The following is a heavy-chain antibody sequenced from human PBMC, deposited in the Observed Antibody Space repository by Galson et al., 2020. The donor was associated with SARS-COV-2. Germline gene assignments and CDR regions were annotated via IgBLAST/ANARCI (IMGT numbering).Heavy chain of an antibody. CDR2: ISSSGSTI. J-gene: IGHJ4*02. Sequence: DYYMSWIRQAPGKGLEWVSYISSSGSTIYYADSVKGRFTISRDNAKNSLYLQMNSLRAEDTAVYYCARARSGITMIVVVITYFDYWGQGTLVTVSS. CDR1: DYY. D-gene: IGHD3-22*01. V-gene: IGHV3-11*01. CDR3: ARARSGITMIVVVITYFDY.